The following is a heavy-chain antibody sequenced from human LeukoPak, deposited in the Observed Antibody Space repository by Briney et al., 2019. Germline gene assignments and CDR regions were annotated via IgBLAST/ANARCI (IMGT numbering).Heavy chain of an antibody. V-gene: IGHV5-51*01. CDR1: GYSFTTYW. Sequence: GESLQISCKGSGYSFTTYWIGWVRQMPGKGLEWMGLVYPGDSDTRYSPSFQGQVSISADKSINTAYLQWSSLKASDTAMYYCARRLAYGSGSYDYWGQGTLVTVSS. D-gene: IGHD3-10*01. CDR3: ARRLAYGSGSYDY. J-gene: IGHJ4*02. CDR2: VYPGDSDT.